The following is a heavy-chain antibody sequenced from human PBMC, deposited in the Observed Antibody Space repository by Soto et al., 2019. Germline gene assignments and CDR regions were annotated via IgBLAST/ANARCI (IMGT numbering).Heavy chain of an antibody. CDR3: ARAGLGDASDY. CDR2: IYYSGST. V-gene: IGHV4-61*01. J-gene: IGHJ4*02. D-gene: IGHD1-26*01. CDR1: GGSVSSGSYY. Sequence: PSETLSLTCTVSGGSVSSGSYYWSWIRQPPGKGLEWIGYIYYSGSTKYNPSLKSRVTISVDTSKNQFSLKLSSVTAADTAVYYCARAGLGDASDYWGQGPLVTVSS.